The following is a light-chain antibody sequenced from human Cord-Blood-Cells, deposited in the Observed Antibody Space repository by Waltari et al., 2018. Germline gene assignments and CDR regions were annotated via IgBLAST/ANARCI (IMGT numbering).Light chain of an antibody. Sequence: EIVLTQSPGTLSLSPGERATLSCRASQSVSSSYLAWYQQKPGQAPRPRIYGASSRATGIPDRFSGSGSGTDFTLTISRLEPEDFAVYYCQQYGSSPLYTFGQGTKLEIK. J-gene: IGKJ2*01. CDR2: GAS. V-gene: IGKV3-20*01. CDR1: QSVSSSY. CDR3: QQYGSSPLYT.